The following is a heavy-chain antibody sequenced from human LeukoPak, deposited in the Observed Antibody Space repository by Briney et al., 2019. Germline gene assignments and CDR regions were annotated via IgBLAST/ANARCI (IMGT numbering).Heavy chain of an antibody. D-gene: IGHD3-22*01. CDR2: ISGSGGST. CDR1: GFTFSSYA. CDR3: AKDRKVFYDSSGSDY. J-gene: IGHJ4*02. V-gene: IGHV3-23*01. Sequence: GGSLRLSCAASGFTFSSYAMSWVRQAPGKGLEWVSAISGSGGSTYYADSVKGRFTISRDNSKNTLYLQMNSLRAEDTAVYYCAKDRKVFYDSSGSDYWGQGTLVTVSS.